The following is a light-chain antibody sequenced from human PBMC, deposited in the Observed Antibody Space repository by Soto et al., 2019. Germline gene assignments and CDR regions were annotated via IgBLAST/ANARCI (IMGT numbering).Light chain of an antibody. CDR3: SSYTSSGNYV. J-gene: IGLJ1*01. CDR2: DVS. Sequence: QSALTQPASVSGSPGQSIAISCTGTSSYFGGYNSVSWYQQHPGKAPKLMIYDVSNRPSGVSDRFSGSKSGNTASLTISGLQAEDEADYYSSSYTSSGNYVFGTGTKLTVL. V-gene: IGLV2-14*03. CDR1: SSYFGGYNS.